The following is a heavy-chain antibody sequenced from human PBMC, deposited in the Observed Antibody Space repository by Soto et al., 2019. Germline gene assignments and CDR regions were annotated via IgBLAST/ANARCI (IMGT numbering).Heavy chain of an antibody. J-gene: IGHJ4*02. CDR1: GDSVSINSGA. D-gene: IGHD2-15*01. CDR2: TYYRSKWYY. CDR3: ARDPRYCSGGSCYSHLDY. V-gene: IGHV6-1*01. Sequence: SQTLSLTCAISGDSVSINSGAWNWIRQSPSRGLEWLGRTYYRSKWYYDYAESVKSRIIISVDTSKNTLYLQMNSLRAEDTAVYYCARDPRYCSGGSCYSHLDYWGQGTLVTVSS.